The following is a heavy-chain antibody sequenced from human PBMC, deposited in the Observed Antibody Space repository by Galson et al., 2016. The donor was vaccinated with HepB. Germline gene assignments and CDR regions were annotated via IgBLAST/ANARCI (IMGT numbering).Heavy chain of an antibody. V-gene: IGHV2-5*02. CDR1: GFSLRTIGVA. CDR2: IYWDDEK. J-gene: IGHJ6*02. Sequence: PALVKPTQTLTLTCSFSGFSLRTIGVAVGWIRQPPGKALEWLAFIYWDDEKRFSPSLKSRLTITRDTSENHVVLTMTNMDPVDTARYYCVHRPGGAYDQGLDVWGQGTTVTVSS. CDR3: VHRPGGAYDQGLDV. D-gene: IGHD2-8*02.